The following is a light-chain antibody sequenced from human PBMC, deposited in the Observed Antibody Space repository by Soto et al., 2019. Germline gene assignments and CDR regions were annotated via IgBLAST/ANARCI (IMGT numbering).Light chain of an antibody. CDR2: RNN. V-gene: IGLV1-47*01. Sequence: QSVLTQPPSASGSPGQRVTISCSGSSSNIGSNFVYWYQQLPGTAPKLLIYRNNQRPSGVPDRFSGSRSGTSASLAISGLRSEYEADYYCAAWDDSLSVVFGGRTKLTVL. J-gene: IGLJ2*01. CDR1: SSNIGSNF. CDR3: AAWDDSLSVV.